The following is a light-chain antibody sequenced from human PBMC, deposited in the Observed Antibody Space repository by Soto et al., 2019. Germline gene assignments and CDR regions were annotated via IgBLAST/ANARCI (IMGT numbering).Light chain of an antibody. CDR2: GAS. CDR3: QQYGSPSWT. V-gene: IGKV3-20*01. J-gene: IGKJ1*01. CDR1: QSVSSSY. Sequence: EIVLTQSPGTLSLSPGERATLSCRASQSVSSSYLAWYQQKPGQAPRLLIYGASSRATGIPDRFSGSGPGTDFTLTISRLEPEDFAVYYCQQYGSPSWTFGQGTKVAIK.